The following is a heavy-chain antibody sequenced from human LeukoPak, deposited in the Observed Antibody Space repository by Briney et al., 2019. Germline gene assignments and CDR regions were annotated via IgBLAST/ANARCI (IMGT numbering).Heavy chain of an antibody. CDR2: IYSGGST. J-gene: IGHJ4*02. V-gene: IGHV3-66*01. Sequence: GGSLRLSCAASGFTVSSNYMSWVRQAPGKGLEWVSVIYSGGSTYYADSVKGRFTISRDNSKNTLYLQMNSLRAEDTALYYCAKDLNWNDDGIEYWGQGTLVTVSS. D-gene: IGHD1-1*01. CDR1: GFTVSSNY. CDR3: AKDLNWNDDGIEY.